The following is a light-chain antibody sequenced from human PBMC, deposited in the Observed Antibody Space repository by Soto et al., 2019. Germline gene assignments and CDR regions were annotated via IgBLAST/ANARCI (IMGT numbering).Light chain of an antibody. V-gene: IGKV3-20*01. J-gene: IGKJ1*01. CDR1: QSVSSSY. CDR3: QQYGSSRT. Sequence: EIVLTQSPGTLSLSPGERVTLSCRASQSVSSSYLAWYQQKPGQAPRLLIYGSSSRATGIPARFSGSGSGTDFTLTISRLEPDDFAVYYCQQYGSSRTFGQGTKVEIK. CDR2: GSS.